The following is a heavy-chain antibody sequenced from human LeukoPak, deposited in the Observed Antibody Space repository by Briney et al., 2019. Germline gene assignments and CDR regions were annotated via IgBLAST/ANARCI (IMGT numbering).Heavy chain of an antibody. J-gene: IGHJ5*02. D-gene: IGHD4/OR15-4a*01. Sequence: PGESLRLSCAASGFPFSNYAMSWVRQAPGKGLEWVSLMTGSGDNTYYADSVKGRFTISRDNSKNTLYLQMNSLRAEDTAVYYCAKDDYGYWFDPWGQGTLVAVSS. CDR2: MTGSGDNT. CDR1: GFPFSNYA. V-gene: IGHV3-23*01. CDR3: AKDDYGYWFDP.